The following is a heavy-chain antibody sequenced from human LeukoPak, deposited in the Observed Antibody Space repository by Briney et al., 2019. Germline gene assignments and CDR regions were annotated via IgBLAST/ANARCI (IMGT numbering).Heavy chain of an antibody. CDR3: ARDYYDSSGYPHRAFDI. CDR2: IYYSGST. D-gene: IGHD3-22*01. Sequence: SETLSLTCTASGGSVSSGSYYWSCIRQPPGKGLEWIGYIYYSGSTNYNPSLKSRVTISVDTSKNQFSLKLSSVTAADTAVYYCARDYYDSSGYPHRAFDIWGQGTMVTVSS. J-gene: IGHJ3*02. CDR1: GGSVSSGSYY. V-gene: IGHV4-61*01.